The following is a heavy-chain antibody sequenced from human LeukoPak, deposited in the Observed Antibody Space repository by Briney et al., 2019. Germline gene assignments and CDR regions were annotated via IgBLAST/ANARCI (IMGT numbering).Heavy chain of an antibody. CDR1: GYSFTSYW. D-gene: IGHD5-24*01. CDR3: ARLSRDGYNYFDC. J-gene: IGHJ4*02. CDR2: IYPGDSDI. V-gene: IGHV5-51*01. Sequence: GESLKISCKGSGYSFTSYWIAWVRQMPGKGLEWMGIIYPGDSDIRYSPSFQGQVTISADKSISTAYLQWSSLKAPDTATYYCARLSRDGYNYFDCWGQGTLVTVSS.